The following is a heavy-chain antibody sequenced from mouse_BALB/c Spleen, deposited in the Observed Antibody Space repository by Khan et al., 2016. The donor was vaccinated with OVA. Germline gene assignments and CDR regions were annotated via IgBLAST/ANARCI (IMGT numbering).Heavy chain of an antibody. D-gene: IGHD1-1*01. CDR2: INPNNGYT. CDR3: ARGVYGSRGAWFAY. Sequence: VRLQQSGPELVKPGASVKIPCKASGYTFTDYNMDWVKLSHGKSLEWIGDINPNNGYTIYNQKIKGKATLTVEKSSSTAYMELRSLTSEDTAVYYFARGVYGSRGAWFAYWGQGTLVTVSA. CDR1: GYTFTDYN. V-gene: IGHV1-18*01. J-gene: IGHJ3*01.